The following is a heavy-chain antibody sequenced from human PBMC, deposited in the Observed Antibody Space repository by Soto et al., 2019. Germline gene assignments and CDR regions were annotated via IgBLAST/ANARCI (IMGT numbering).Heavy chain of an antibody. CDR1: GGTFSSYA. V-gene: IGHV1-69*12. Sequence: QVQLVQSGAEVKKPGSSVKVSCKASGGTFSSYAVSWVRQAPGRGLEWMGGLIPIIGTTNYAQKLQGRVTITADESTSTAYMDLSSLRSEDTAVYYCARGETTVTSYYFDSWGQGTLVTVSS. CDR3: ARGETTVTSYYFDS. D-gene: IGHD4-17*01. J-gene: IGHJ4*02. CDR2: LIPIIGTT.